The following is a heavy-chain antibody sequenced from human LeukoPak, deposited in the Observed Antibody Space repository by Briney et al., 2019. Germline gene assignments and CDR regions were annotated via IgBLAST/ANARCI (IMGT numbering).Heavy chain of an antibody. Sequence: ASVTVSCKASGYTFTGYYMHWVRQAPGQGLVWMGWINPNSGGTNYAQKFQGRVTMTRDTSISTAYMELSRLRSDDTAVYYCARVRFGSGSDGVYWGQGTLVTVSS. CDR3: ARVRFGSGSDGVY. V-gene: IGHV1-2*02. CDR1: GYTFTGYY. J-gene: IGHJ4*02. D-gene: IGHD1-26*01. CDR2: INPNSGGT.